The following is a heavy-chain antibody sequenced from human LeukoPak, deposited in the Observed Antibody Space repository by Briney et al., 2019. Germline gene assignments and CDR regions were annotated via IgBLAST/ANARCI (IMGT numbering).Heavy chain of an antibody. CDR3: ATFSGSHRYYYYYMDG. D-gene: IGHD1-26*01. CDR2: ISAYNGNT. J-gene: IGHJ6*03. V-gene: IGHV1-18*01. CDR1: GYTFTSYG. Sequence: GASVKVSCKASGYTFTSYGISWVRQAPGQGLEWMGWISAYNGNTNYAQKLQGRVTMTTDTSTSTAYMELRSLRSDDPAVYYCATFSGSHRYYYYYMDGWGKGTTVNVSS.